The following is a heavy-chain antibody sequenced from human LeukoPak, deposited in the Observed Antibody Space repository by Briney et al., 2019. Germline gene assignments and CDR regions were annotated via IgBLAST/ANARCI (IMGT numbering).Heavy chain of an antibody. CDR1: GGSINSYF. Sequence: SETLSLTCTVSGGSINSYFWAWVRQPAGKGLEWIGRIYTTGTTHFNPSLRSRLTMSVDTSKNLFSLNLSSVTAADTAVYYCARQGYGASWYHLDYWGRGTLVTVSS. CDR3: ARQGYGASWYHLDY. J-gene: IGHJ4*02. V-gene: IGHV4-4*07. D-gene: IGHD6-13*01. CDR2: IYTTGTT.